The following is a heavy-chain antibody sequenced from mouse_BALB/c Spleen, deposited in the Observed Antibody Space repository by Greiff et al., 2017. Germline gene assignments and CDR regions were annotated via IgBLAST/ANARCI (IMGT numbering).Heavy chain of an antibody. V-gene: IGHV10-1*02. CDR2: IRSKSNNYAT. CDR1: GFTFNTYA. J-gene: IGHJ4*01. Sequence: DAGGGLVQPKGSLKLSCAASGFTFNTYAMNWVRQAPGKGLEWVARIRSKSNNYATYYADSVKDRFTISRDDSQSMLYLQMNNLKTEDTAMYYCVRKYGGAMDYWGQGTSVTVSS. D-gene: IGHD2-10*02. CDR3: VRKYGGAMDY.